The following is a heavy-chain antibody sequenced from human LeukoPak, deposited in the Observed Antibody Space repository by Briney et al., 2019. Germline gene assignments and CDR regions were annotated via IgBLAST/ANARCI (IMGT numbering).Heavy chain of an antibody. CDR3: VRDFAFGFCNTTTCRYPFDS. CDR2: MSTSSTYI. Sequence: PGGSLRLSCAASGFNFSGYNMNWVRQAPGKGLEWVSSMSTSSTYIYYADSIKGRFTISRDDARSLLYLQMDSLRAEDTAVYYCVRDFAFGFCNTTTCRYPFDSWGQGTLVTVSS. D-gene: IGHD3-16*01. V-gene: IGHV3-21*06. J-gene: IGHJ4*02. CDR1: GFNFSGYN.